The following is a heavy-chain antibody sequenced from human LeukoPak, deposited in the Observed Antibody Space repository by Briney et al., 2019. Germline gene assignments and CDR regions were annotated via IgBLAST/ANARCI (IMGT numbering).Heavy chain of an antibody. J-gene: IGHJ3*02. V-gene: IGHV4-39*01. Sequence: PSETLSLTCTVSGGSISSSSYYWGWIRQPPGKGLEWIGSIYYSGSTYYNPSLKSRVTISVDTSKNQFSLKLSSVTAADTAVYYCARQGGLLLGPSDAFDIWGQGTMVTVSS. CDR1: GGSISSSSYY. CDR2: IYYSGST. CDR3: ARQGGLLLGPSDAFDI. D-gene: IGHD3-10*01.